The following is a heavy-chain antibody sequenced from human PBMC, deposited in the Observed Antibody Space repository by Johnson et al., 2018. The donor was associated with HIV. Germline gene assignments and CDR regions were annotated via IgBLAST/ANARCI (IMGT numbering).Heavy chain of an antibody. J-gene: IGHJ3*02. CDR2: IRYNGDNK. CDR1: GFDFGAYG. V-gene: IGHV3-30*02. D-gene: IGHD1-26*01. CDR3: AKVGVAAKFREYDGFDI. Sequence: VQLVESGGGVVQPGGSLRLSCAASGFDFGAYGMHWVRQAPGKGLEWVAFIRYNGDNKYYADSVTGRFTISRDNFKNTMYLQMNSLRPEDTSVYYCAKVGVAAKFREYDGFDIWGQGTVVTVSS.